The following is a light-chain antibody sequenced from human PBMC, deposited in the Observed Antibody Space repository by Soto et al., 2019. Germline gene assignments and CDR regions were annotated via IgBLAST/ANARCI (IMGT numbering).Light chain of an antibody. V-gene: IGKV3-20*01. Sequence: EIVLTQSPGTLSLSPGERATLSCRASQSVSSSYLAWYQQKPGQAPRLLIYVASSRAPGIPDRFSGSGSGTDFPLNISRLEPEDFAVYYCQQYGSSPWTFGQGTKVEIK. CDR1: QSVSSSY. CDR2: VAS. J-gene: IGKJ1*01. CDR3: QQYGSSPWT.